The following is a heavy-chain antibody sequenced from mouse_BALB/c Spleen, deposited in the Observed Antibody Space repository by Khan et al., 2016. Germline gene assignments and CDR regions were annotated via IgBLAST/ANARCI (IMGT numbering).Heavy chain of an antibody. CDR3: ARAGYYGYLAY. CDR1: GFDFRRYW. V-gene: IGHV4-1*02. J-gene: IGHJ3*01. Sequence: KLLESGGGLVQPGGSLKLSCAASGFDFRRYWMSWVRQAPGKGLEWIGEINPDSRTINYTPSLKDKFTISRDNAKNTLYLQMSKVRSEVTARCYCARAGYYGYLAYWGQGTLVSVSA. D-gene: IGHD1-1*01. CDR2: INPDSRTI.